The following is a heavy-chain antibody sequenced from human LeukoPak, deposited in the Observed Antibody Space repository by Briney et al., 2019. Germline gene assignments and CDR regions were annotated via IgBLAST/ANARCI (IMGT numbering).Heavy chain of an antibody. CDR1: GGSISSYY. D-gene: IGHD1-1*01. Sequence: SETLSLTCTVSGGSISSYYWSWIRQPPGKGLEWIGYIYYSGGTNYNPSLKSRVTISIDTSKNQFSLKLTSVTAADTAVYYCARDRLKLERTSFHYYYGMDVWGQGTTVTVSS. V-gene: IGHV4-59*01. CDR2: IYYSGGT. CDR3: ARDRLKLERTSFHYYYGMDV. J-gene: IGHJ6*02.